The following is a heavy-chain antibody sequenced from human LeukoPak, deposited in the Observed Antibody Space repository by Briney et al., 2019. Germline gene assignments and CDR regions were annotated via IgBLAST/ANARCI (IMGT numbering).Heavy chain of an antibody. D-gene: IGHD5-18*01. CDR1: GVSINTCCYY. V-gene: IGHV4-61*01. CDR2: KYYSGST. Sequence: PSETLSLTCDVSGVSINTCCYYWTWIRQPPGKGLEWIGYKYYSGSTRYNSSLRSRLTISLDSSKDQFSLRLTSVTAADTAVYYCARGRSYGFDFDSWGPGTLVIVSS. J-gene: IGHJ4*02. CDR3: ARGRSYGFDFDS.